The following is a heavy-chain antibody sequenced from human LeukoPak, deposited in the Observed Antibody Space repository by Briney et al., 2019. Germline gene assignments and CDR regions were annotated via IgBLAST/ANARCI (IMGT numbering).Heavy chain of an antibody. CDR3: AKDFSAYYYDSSGDDAFDI. CDR2: ISGSGGST. V-gene: IGHV3-23*01. Sequence: GGSLRLSCAASGFTFSSYAMSWVRQAPGKGLEWVSAISGSGGSTYYADSVKGRFIISRDNSKNTLYLQMNSLRAEDTAVYYCAKDFSAYYYDSSGDDAFDIWGQGTMVTVSS. J-gene: IGHJ3*02. CDR1: GFTFSSYA. D-gene: IGHD3-22*01.